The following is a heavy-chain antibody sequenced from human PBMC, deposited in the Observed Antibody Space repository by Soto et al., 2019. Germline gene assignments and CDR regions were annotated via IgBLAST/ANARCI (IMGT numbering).Heavy chain of an antibody. V-gene: IGHV4-39*01. CDR2: IYYSGST. CDR1: GGSISSSSYY. J-gene: IGHJ4*02. D-gene: IGHD3-9*01. CDR3: ASGGDDILTGYYPTSPYYFDY. Sequence: PSETLSLTCTVSGGSISSSSYYWGWIRQPPGKGLEWIGSIYYSGSTYYNPSLKSRVTISVDTSKNQFSLKLSSVTAADTAVYYCASGGDDILTGYYPTSPYYFDYWGQGALVTVSS.